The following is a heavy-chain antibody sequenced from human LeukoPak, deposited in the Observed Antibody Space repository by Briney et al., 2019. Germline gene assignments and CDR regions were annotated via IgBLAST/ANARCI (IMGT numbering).Heavy chain of an antibody. J-gene: IGHJ6*03. CDR2: IYYSGST. CDR3: ARGRYYDSSGYRPYYYYYYMDV. D-gene: IGHD3-22*01. CDR1: GGSISSYY. V-gene: IGHV4-59*01. Sequence: SETLSLTCTVSGGSISSYYWSWIRQPPGKGLEWIGYIYYSGSTKYDPSLRSRVTISVDTSKNQFSLKVNSVTAADTAVYYCARGRYYDSSGYRPYYYYYYMDVWGKGTTVTVSS.